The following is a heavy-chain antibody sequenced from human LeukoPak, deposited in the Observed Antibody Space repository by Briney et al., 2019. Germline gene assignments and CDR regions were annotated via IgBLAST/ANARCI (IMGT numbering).Heavy chain of an antibody. Sequence: GASVKVSCKASGYTFTGYYMHWVRRAPGQGLEWMGWINPNSGGTNYAQKFQGRVTMTRDTSISTAYMELSRLRSDDTAVYYCAMTTVNGYYFDYWGQGTLVTVSS. J-gene: IGHJ4*02. CDR3: AMTTVNGYYFDY. CDR1: GYTFTGYY. D-gene: IGHD4-17*01. V-gene: IGHV1-2*02. CDR2: INPNSGGT.